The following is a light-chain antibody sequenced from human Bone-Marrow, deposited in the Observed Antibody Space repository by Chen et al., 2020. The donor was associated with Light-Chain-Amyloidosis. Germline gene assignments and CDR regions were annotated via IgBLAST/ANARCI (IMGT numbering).Light chain of an antibody. CDR2: DDS. CDR1: KSGSTS. CDR3: QVWDRSSDRPV. J-gene: IGLJ3*02. Sequence: SYVLTQPSSVSVAPGQTATIACGGNKSGSTSVHWYQQTPGQAPLLVVYDDSDRPSGIPERLSRSNSGNTATLTISRVEAGDESDYYCQVWDRSSDRPVFGGGTKLTVL. V-gene: IGLV3-21*02.